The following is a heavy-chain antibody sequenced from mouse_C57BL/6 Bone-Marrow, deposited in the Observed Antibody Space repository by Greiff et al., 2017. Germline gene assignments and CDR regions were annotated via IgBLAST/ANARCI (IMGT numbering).Heavy chain of an antibody. CDR1: GYTFTSYW. D-gene: IGHD4-1*01. Sequence: QVQLQQSGAELVKPGASVKLSCKASGYTFTSYWMQWVKQRPGQGLEWIGEIDPSDSYTNYNQKFKGKATLTVDTSSSTAYMQLSSLTSEDSAVYCRARCWEYFDYWGQGTTLTVAS. CDR2: IDPSDSYT. V-gene: IGHV1-50*01. CDR3: ARCWEYFDY. J-gene: IGHJ2*01.